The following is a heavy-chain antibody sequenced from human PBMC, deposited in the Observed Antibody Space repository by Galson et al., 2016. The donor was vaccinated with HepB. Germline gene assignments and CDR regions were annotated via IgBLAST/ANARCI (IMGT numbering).Heavy chain of an antibody. V-gene: IGHV6-1*01. D-gene: IGHD3-3*01. CDR2: TYYRLRWNN. CDR3: ARAVEYYTFWSRLYGMDV. Sequence: CAISGDSVSSSRAAWNWIRQSPSRGLEWLGRTYYRLRWNNDYAVSVKSRIIINPDTSKNQFSLQLKSVTPEDTAVYYCARAVEYYTFWSRLYGMDVGGQGATVTVSS. J-gene: IGHJ6*02. CDR1: GDSVSSSRAA.